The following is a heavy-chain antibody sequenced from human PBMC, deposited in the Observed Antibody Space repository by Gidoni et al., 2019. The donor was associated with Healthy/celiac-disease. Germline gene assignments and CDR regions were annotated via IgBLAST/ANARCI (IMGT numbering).Heavy chain of an antibody. V-gene: IGHV3-30*18. CDR2: ISYDGSNK. CDR1: GFTFSSYG. CDR3: AKEGTVTTGDYYGMDV. J-gene: IGHJ6*02. Sequence: QVQLVESGGGVVKPGRSLRLSCAASGFTFSSYGMHWVRQAPGKGLEWVAVISYDGSNKYYADSVKGRFTISRDNSKNTLYLQMNSLRAEDTAVYYCAKEGTVTTGDYYGMDVWGQGTTVTVSS. D-gene: IGHD4-17*01.